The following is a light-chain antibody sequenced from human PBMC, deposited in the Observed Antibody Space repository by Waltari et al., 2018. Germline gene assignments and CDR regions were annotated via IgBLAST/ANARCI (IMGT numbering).Light chain of an antibody. CDR2: WAS. CDR3: YQHYITPFT. J-gene: IGKJ3*01. V-gene: IGKV4-1*01. Sequence: DIVMTQSPDSLAVSLGERATINCKYSQSVLYSSNNKNYLSWYQQKPGQPHKLLIYWASTRESGVPDRFTGGGSGTDFTLTISSLQAEDESVYYCYQHYITPFTFGPGTKVDIK. CDR1: QSVLYSSNNKNY.